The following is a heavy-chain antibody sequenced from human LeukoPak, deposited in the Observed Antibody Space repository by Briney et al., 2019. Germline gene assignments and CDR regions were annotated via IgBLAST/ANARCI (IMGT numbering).Heavy chain of an antibody. D-gene: IGHD6-13*01. V-gene: IGHV1-8*01. CDR2: MNPNSGNT. Sequence: ASVKVSCKASGYTFTSYDINWVRQATGQGLEWMGWMNPNSGNTGYAQKFQGRVTITTDESTSTAYMELSSLRSEDTAVYYCASGGDSSSWYTSFAFDPWGQGTLVTVSS. CDR1: GYTFTSYD. CDR3: ASGGDSSSWYTSFAFDP. J-gene: IGHJ5*02.